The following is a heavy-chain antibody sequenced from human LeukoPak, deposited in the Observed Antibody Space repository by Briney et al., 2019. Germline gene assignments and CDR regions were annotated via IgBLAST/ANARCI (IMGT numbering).Heavy chain of an antibody. V-gene: IGHV3-30*02. CDR3: ATDRTSGGSCFGS. Sequence: GGSLRLSCAASGFTFSNYGMHWVRQAPGRGLEWVSLIRLDGSEKYYADSVKGRFTISRDNSKNTFYLQMNSLKAEDNAVYYWATDRTSGGSCFGSWGLGTLVTVSS. CDR1: GFTFSNYG. CDR2: IRLDGSEK. D-gene: IGHD6-13*01. J-gene: IGHJ4*02.